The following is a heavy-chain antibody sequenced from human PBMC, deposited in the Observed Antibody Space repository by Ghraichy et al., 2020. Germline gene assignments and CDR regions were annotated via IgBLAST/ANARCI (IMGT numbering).Heavy chain of an antibody. CDR1: GYSFTSYW. CDR2: IYPGDSDT. V-gene: IGHV5-51*01. D-gene: IGHD6-6*01. CDR3: ARHPPNFIAARLSYYGMDV. J-gene: IGHJ6*02. Sequence: GESLNISCKGSGYSFTSYWIGWVRQMPGKGLEWMGIIYPGDSDTRYNPSFQGQVTISADKSISTAYLQWSSLKASDTAMYYCARHPPNFIAARLSYYGMDVWGQGTTVTVSS.